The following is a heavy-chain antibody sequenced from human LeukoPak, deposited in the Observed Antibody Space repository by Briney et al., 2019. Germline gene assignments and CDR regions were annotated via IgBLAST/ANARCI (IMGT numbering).Heavy chain of an antibody. J-gene: IGHJ6*02. V-gene: IGHV4-34*01. CDR1: GGSFSGYY. CDR3: ARNHGSPVYYYYGMDV. D-gene: IGHD5-24*01. CDR2: INHSGNT. Sequence: PSETLSLTCAVYGGSFSGYYWSWIRQPPGKGLEWIGEINHSGNTSYNPSLKSRVTISVDTSKNQFSLKLSSVTAADTAVYYCARNHGSPVYYYYGMDVWGQGTTVTVSS.